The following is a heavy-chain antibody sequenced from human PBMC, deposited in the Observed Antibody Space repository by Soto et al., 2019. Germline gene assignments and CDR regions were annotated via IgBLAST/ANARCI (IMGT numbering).Heavy chain of an antibody. CDR3: ARDVGSSHGPGHPHYFDY. CDR2: IYYNGNT. Sequence: QVQLQESGPGLVKPSQTLSLTCTVSGGSISSGDYYWSGIRQHPGKDLEWIGYIYYNGNTYSTPSLKSRATISLDTSKNQFFLKLNSVTAADTAVYYCARDVGSSHGPGHPHYFDYWGQGTLVTVSS. V-gene: IGHV4-31*03. CDR1: GGSISSGDYY. D-gene: IGHD2-2*01. J-gene: IGHJ4*02.